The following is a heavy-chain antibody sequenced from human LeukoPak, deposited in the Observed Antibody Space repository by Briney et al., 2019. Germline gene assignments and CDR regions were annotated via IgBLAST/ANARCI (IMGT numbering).Heavy chain of an antibody. D-gene: IGHD3-22*01. V-gene: IGHV3-7*01. CDR1: GFTFSSYW. CDR3: ARDYHRNYYDSSGYYSWFAFDI. CDR2: IKQDGSEE. Sequence: GGSLRLSCAASGFTFSSYWMSWVRQAPGKGLEWVANIKQDGSEEYYVDSVKGRFTISRDNAKNSLYLQMNSLRAEDTAVYYCARDYHRNYYDSSGYYSWFAFDIWGQGTMVTVSS. J-gene: IGHJ3*02.